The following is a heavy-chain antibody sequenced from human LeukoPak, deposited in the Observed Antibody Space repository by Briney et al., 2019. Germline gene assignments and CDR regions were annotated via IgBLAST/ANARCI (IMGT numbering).Heavy chain of an antibody. D-gene: IGHD1-1*01. Sequence: SETLALTCVVSSGSVSGGYCVWIRQSPGKGLEWIGEINHSGRTNYKPSLESRVTISLDKSTGQFSLKLRSVTAADSGVYFCARDPCTTINCPLRFWGPGTLVTVSS. V-gene: IGHV4-34*01. CDR1: SGSVSGGY. J-gene: IGHJ4*02. CDR3: ARDPCTTINCPLRF. CDR2: INHSGRT.